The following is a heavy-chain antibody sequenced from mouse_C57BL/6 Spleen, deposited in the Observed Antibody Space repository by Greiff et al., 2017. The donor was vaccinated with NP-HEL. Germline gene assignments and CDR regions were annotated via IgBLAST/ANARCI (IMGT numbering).Heavy chain of an antibody. J-gene: IGHJ2*01. CDR3: ASEGITTVVAPFDY. V-gene: IGHV1-81*01. CDR1: GYTFTSYG. CDR2: IYPRSGNT. Sequence: VQRVESGAELARPGASVKLSCKASGYTFTSYGISWVKQRTGQGLEWIGEIYPRSGNTYYNEKFKGKATLTADKSSSTAYMELRSLTSADSAVYFCASEGITTVVAPFDYWGQGTTLTVSS. D-gene: IGHD1-1*01.